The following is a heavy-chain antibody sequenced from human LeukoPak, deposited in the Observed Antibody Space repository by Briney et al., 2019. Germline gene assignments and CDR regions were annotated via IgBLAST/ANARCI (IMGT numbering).Heavy chain of an antibody. CDR1: GGSFSGYY. CDR2: INHSGST. Sequence: SETLSLTCAVYGGSFSGYYWSWIRQPPGKGLEWIGEINHSGSTNYNPSLKSRVTISVDTSKTQFSLKLSSVTAADTAVYYCARGGGYSFIGLDYRGQGTLVTVSS. D-gene: IGHD5-18*01. J-gene: IGHJ4*02. V-gene: IGHV4-34*01. CDR3: ARGGGYSFIGLDY.